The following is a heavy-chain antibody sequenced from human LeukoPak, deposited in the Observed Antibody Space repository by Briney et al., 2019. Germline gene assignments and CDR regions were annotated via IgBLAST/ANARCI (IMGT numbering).Heavy chain of an antibody. Sequence: GGSLRLSCAASGFTFSDYYMNWIRQAPGKGLEWVSYISGSGSNRYYADSVRGRFTISRDNAKNSLYLQMNSLRAEDTAVYYCARDLRLLEWSLEYWGQGTLVTVSS. CDR2: ISGSGSNR. D-gene: IGHD3-3*01. CDR3: ARDLRLLEWSLEY. CDR1: GFTFSDYY. V-gene: IGHV3-11*01. J-gene: IGHJ4*02.